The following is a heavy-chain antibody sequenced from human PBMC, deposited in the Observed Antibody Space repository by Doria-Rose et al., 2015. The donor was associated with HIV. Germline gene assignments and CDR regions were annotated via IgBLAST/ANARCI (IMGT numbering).Heavy chain of an antibody. Sequence: QITLKESGPVLVKPTETLTLTCTVSVVSLSSPGMGVSWIRQPPGKALEWLADNFSDDERSYKTSLKSRLTISRCTSKSQVVLTMTDMDPVDTATYYCARIKSSRWYHKYYFDFWGQGTLVIVSA. V-gene: IGHV2-26*01. CDR2: NFSDDER. CDR3: ARIKSSRWYHKYYFDF. D-gene: IGHD6-13*01. CDR1: VVSLSSPGMG. J-gene: IGHJ4*02.